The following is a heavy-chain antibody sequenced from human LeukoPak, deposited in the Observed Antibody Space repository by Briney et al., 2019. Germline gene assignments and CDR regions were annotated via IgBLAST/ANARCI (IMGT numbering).Heavy chain of an antibody. CDR3: AKRGPGKITMVRGVIIY. D-gene: IGHD3-10*01. CDR1: GLTFSSYA. J-gene: IGHJ4*02. V-gene: IGHV3-23*01. Sequence: GGSLRLSCAASGLTFSSYAMSWVRQAPGKGLEWVSAISGSGGSTYYADSVKGRFTISRDNSKNTLYLQMNSLRAEDTAVYYCAKRGPGKITMVRGVIIYWGQGTLVTVSS. CDR2: ISGSGGST.